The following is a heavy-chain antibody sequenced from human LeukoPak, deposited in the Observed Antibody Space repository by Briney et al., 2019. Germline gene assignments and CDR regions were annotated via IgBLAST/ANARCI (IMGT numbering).Heavy chain of an antibody. V-gene: IGHV3-21*01. D-gene: IGHD3-3*01. Sequence: PGGSLKLSCAASGFTFSSYSMNWVRQAPGKGLEWVSSINIYYADSVKGRFTISRDNAKNSLYLQMNSLRAEDTAVYYCARDGYDFWSGYNAFDIWGQGTMVIVSS. CDR1: GFTFSSYS. J-gene: IGHJ3*02. CDR3: ARDGYDFWSGYNAFDI. CDR2: INI.